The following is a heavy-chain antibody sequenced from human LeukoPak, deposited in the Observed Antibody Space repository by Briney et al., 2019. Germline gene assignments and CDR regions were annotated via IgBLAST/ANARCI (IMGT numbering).Heavy chain of an antibody. Sequence: GGSLRLSCAASGFTFSSYSMNWVRQAPGKGLEWVSSISSSSSYIYYADSVKGRCTIPRDNAKNSLSLQMNSLRAEDTAVYYCAELGITMIGGVWGKGTTVTISS. CDR1: GFTFSSYS. CDR3: AELGITMIGGV. V-gene: IGHV3-21*01. CDR2: ISSSSSYI. J-gene: IGHJ6*04. D-gene: IGHD3-10*02.